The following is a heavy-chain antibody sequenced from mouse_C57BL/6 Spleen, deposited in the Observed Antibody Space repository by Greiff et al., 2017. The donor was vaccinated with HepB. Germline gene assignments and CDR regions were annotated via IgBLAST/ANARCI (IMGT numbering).Heavy chain of an antibody. CDR3: ARRIYDYDEGWYFDV. Sequence: QVQLKESGPELVKPGASVKLSCKASGYTFTSYDINWVKQRPGQGLEWIGWIYPRDGSTKYNEKFKGKATLTVDTSSSTAYMELHSLTSEDSAVYFCARRIYDYDEGWYFDVWGTGTTVTVSS. D-gene: IGHD2-4*01. V-gene: IGHV1-85*01. CDR1: GYTFTSYD. J-gene: IGHJ1*03. CDR2: IYPRDGST.